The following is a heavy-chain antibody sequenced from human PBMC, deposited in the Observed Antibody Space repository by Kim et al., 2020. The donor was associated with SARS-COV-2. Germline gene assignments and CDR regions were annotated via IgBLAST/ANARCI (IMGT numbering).Heavy chain of an antibody. CDR2: ISGSGGST. D-gene: IGHD6-19*01. CDR3: AKSQRGVLAVAGDFDY. J-gene: IGHJ4*02. Sequence: GGSLRLSCAASGFTFSSYAMSWVRQAPGKGLEWVSAISGSGGSTYYADSVKGRFTISRDNSKNTLYLQMNSLSAEDTTVYYCAKSQRGVLAVAGDFDYWGQGTLVTVSS. CDR1: GFTFSSYA. V-gene: IGHV3-23*01.